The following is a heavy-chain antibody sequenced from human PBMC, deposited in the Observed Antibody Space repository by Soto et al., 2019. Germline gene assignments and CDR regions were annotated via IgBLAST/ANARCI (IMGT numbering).Heavy chain of an antibody. V-gene: IGHV3-15*07. D-gene: IGHD3-22*01. CDR2: IKSKTDGGTT. Sequence: GVLRLSCAASGFIFGNAWINWVRQAPGKGLEWVGRIKSKTDGGTTDYAAPVKGRFAISRDDSKNIVYMQMNSLKIEDTAVYFCSTDSYINMLLVLLADWGHGTLVTVSS. CDR1: GFIFGNAW. J-gene: IGHJ4*01. CDR3: STDSYINMLLVLLAD.